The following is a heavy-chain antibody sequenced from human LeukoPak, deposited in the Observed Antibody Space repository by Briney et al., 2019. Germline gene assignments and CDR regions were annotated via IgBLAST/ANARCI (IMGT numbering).Heavy chain of an antibody. CDR1: GGSISSYY. CDR2: IYFSGDT. V-gene: IGHV4-59*01. J-gene: IGHJ6*02. Sequence: SETLSLTCTVSGGSISSYYWSWIRQPPGKGLEWIGYIYFSGDTNYNPSLKSRLTISVVTSRNQFSLSLDSVTAADTAVYYCARDRGQLGRPYYYGMDVWGQGTTVTVSS. CDR3: ARDRGQLGRPYYYGMDV. D-gene: IGHD3-10*01.